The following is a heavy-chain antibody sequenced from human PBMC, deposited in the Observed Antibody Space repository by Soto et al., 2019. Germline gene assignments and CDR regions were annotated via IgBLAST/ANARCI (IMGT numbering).Heavy chain of an antibody. CDR1: GFTFSSYA. V-gene: IGHV3-23*01. CDR2: ISVSGSST. Sequence: GGSLRLSCAASGFTFSSYAMSWVRQAPGKGLEWVSTISVSGSSTYFADSVKGRFTISRDNSKNTVLLQTNSLRAEDTAIYYCASSNSGAYAWLDPWALGTLVTVSS. D-gene: IGHD1-26*01. CDR3: ASSNSGAYAWLDP. J-gene: IGHJ5*02.